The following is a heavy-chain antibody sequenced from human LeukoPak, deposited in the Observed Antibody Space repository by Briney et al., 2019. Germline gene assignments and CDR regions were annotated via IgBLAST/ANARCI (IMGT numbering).Heavy chain of an antibody. J-gene: IGHJ4*02. V-gene: IGHV3-66*04. D-gene: IGHD3-10*01. CDR1: GFIVSNNY. CDR2: INSGGTT. CDR3: ARHYSGSGSTDFDS. Sequence: GGSLRLSCAASGFIVSNNYISWVRQAPGKGLEWVSVINSGGTTYYADSVKGRFTISRDNSKNTLYLQMNSLRAEDTAVYYCARHYSGSGSTDFDSWGQGTLVTVSS.